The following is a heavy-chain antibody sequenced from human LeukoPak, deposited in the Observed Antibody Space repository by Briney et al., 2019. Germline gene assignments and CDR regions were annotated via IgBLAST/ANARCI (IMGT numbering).Heavy chain of an antibody. V-gene: IGHV5-51*01. CDR3: ARSEDYYDSSGYYSINAFDI. CDR1: GYSFTSYW. D-gene: IGHD3-22*01. Sequence: GESLKISCKGSGYSFTSYWIGWVRQMPGKGLEWMGIIYPGDSDARYSPSFQGQVTISADKSISTAYLQWRSLKASDTGMYYCARSEDYYDSSGYYSINAFDIWGQGTMVTVSS. J-gene: IGHJ3*02. CDR2: IYPGDSDA.